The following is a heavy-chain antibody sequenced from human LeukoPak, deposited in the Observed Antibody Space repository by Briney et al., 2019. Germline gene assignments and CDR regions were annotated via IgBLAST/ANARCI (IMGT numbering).Heavy chain of an antibody. CDR2: IIPIFGTA. CDR3: ARDLIMTTIRYPNRNAFDI. CDR1: GGTFSSYA. D-gene: IGHD2-21*02. V-gene: IGHV1-69*13. Sequence: GASVKVSCKASGGTFSSYAISWVRQAPGQGLEWMGGIIPIFGTANYAQRFQGRVTITADESTSTAYMELSSLRSEDTAVYYCARDLIMTTIRYPNRNAFDIWGQGTMVTVSS. J-gene: IGHJ3*02.